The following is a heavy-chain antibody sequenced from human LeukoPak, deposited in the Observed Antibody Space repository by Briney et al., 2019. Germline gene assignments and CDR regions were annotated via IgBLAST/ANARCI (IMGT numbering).Heavy chain of an antibody. V-gene: IGHV3-7*03. CDR2: IKQDGSEK. CDR3: AKRSYSSTWETLYFDY. D-gene: IGHD6-13*01. J-gene: IGHJ4*02. Sequence: PGGSLRLSCAASGFTFSSYWMSWVRQAPGKGLEWVANIKQDGSEKYYVDSVKGRFTISRDNAKSTLFLQMNSLRAGDTAVYYCAKRSYSSTWETLYFDYWGQGTLVTVSS. CDR1: GFTFSSYW.